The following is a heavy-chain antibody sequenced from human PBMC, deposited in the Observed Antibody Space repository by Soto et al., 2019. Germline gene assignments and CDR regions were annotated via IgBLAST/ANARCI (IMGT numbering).Heavy chain of an antibody. J-gene: IGHJ6*02. V-gene: IGHV4-39*01. Sequence: SETLSLTCTVSGDSISSSSYYWGWIRQPPGKGLEWIGSIFYSGITYYNPSLNSRVTMSVDTPKNQFSLKLSSVTAADTAVYYCARLYGSGRYNFYGVDVWGRGTTVTVSS. D-gene: IGHD3-10*01. CDR1: GDSISSSSYY. CDR3: ARLYGSGRYNFYGVDV. CDR2: IFYSGIT.